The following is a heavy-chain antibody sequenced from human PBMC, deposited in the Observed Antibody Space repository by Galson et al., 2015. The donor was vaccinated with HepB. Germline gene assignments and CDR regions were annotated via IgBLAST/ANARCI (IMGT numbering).Heavy chain of an antibody. J-gene: IGHJ6*03. CDR1: GFTFSSYW. D-gene: IGHD3-3*01. CDR3: ARRTSNYDFWSGYYMNYYYYMDV. V-gene: IGHV3-74*01. Sequence: SLRLSCAASGFTFSSYWMHWVRQAPGKGLVWVSRINSDGSSTSYADSVKGRFTISRDNAKNTLYLQMNSLRAEDTAVYYCARRTSNYDFWSGYYMNYYYYMDVWGKGTTVTVSS. CDR2: INSDGSST.